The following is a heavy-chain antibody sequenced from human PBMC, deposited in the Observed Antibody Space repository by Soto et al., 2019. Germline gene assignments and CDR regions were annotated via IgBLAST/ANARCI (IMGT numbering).Heavy chain of an antibody. CDR1: GFTFTNYA. D-gene: IGHD1-26*01. CDR3: AREVGAPSGWLDP. Sequence: EVQLSESGGDLRQPGGSLRLSCAASGFTFTNYAITWVRQTPGKGLEWVSGISASGGLKYYADSVRGRFTVSRDNSKNILYLQMDNLRDEDTAIYYCAREVGAPSGWLDPWGQGTQVTVSS. J-gene: IGHJ5*02. CDR2: ISASGGLK. V-gene: IGHV3-23*01.